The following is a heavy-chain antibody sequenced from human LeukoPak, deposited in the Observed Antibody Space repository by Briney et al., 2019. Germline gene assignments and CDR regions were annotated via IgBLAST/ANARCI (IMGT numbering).Heavy chain of an antibody. V-gene: IGHV3-30-3*01. CDR1: GFTFSSYA. Sequence: GGSLRLSCAASGFTFSSYAMHWVRQAPGKGLEWVAVISYDGSSKYYADSVKGRFTISRDNSKKTLYLQMNGLTAEDTAVYYCAKEESWYYFKCWGQGTLVTVSS. CDR2: ISYDGSSK. D-gene: IGHD3-16*01. CDR3: AKEESWYYFKC. J-gene: IGHJ4*02.